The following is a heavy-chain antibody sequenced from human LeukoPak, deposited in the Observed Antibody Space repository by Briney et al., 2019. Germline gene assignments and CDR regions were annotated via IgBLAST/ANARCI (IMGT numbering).Heavy chain of an antibody. D-gene: IGHD5-12*01. Sequence: SETLSLTCTVSGGSISSGGYYWSWIRQHPGKGLEWIGYIYYSGSTYYNPSLKSRVTISVDTSKNQFSLKLSSVTAADTAVYXXXXXXSGYAGYWGQGTLVTVSS. J-gene: IGHJ4*02. CDR1: GGSISSGGYY. CDR2: IYYSGST. CDR3: XXXXSGYAGY. V-gene: IGHV4-31*03.